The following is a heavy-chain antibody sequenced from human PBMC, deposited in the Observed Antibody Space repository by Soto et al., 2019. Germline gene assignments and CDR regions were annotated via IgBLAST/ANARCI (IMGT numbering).Heavy chain of an antibody. Sequence: PGGTLRLSCAASGFTFSNYAKSWVRRAPGKGLEWGSSSSGSGGGIFYADSVQGRFTIFRDNFETTLYLHMNSLSAEATALYHCANDLRLLQLRVGELTQLDFDSWGQGTLVTVSS. CDR3: ANDLRLLQLRVGELTQLDFDS. D-gene: IGHD3-16*01. J-gene: IGHJ4*01. CDR1: GFTFSNYA. V-gene: IGHV3-23*01. CDR2: SSGSGGGI.